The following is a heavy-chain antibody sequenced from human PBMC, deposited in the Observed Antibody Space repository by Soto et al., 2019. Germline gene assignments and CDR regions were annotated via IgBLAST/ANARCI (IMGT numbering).Heavy chain of an antibody. V-gene: IGHV4-39*01. CDR1: GGSISSSSYY. D-gene: IGHD6-19*01. Sequence: SETLSLTCTVSGGSISSSSYYWGWIRQPPGKGLEWIGYIYHSGSPYYNPSLKSRVTISVDTSKNQFSLKLSSVTAADTAVYYCAVPAASVAGASGSYYYYGMDVWGQGTTVTVSS. CDR2: IYHSGSP. J-gene: IGHJ6*02. CDR3: AVPAASVAGASGSYYYYGMDV.